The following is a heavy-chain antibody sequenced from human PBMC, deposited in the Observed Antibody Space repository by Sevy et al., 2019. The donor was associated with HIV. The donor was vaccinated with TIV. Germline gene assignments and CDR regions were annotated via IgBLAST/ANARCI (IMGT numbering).Heavy chain of an antibody. J-gene: IGHJ4*02. V-gene: IGHV3-21*01. Sequence: GGSLRLSCAVSGFNFSNYSMDWVRQAPGKGLEWVSSISSSGSYIYYSDSLKGRITISRDNAKNSVYLQMNSLRAEDTSVYYCASQFDYWGQGTLVTVSS. CDR1: GFNFSNYS. CDR3: ASQFDY. CDR2: ISSSGSYI.